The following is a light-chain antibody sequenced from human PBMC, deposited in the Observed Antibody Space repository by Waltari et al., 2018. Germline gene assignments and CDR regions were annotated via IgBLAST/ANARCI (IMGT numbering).Light chain of an antibody. CDR3: QKYSSSPFT. CDR1: HSVSNY. J-gene: IGKJ3*01. V-gene: IGKV3-20*01. CDR2: GAS. Sequence: VILTQSPATLSLSPGERATLSSRASHSVSNYLAWYQQKPGQAPRLLIYGASSRATGIPDRFSGSGSGTEFTLTISSLEPEDFAVYYCQKYSSSPFTFGPGTKLDIK.